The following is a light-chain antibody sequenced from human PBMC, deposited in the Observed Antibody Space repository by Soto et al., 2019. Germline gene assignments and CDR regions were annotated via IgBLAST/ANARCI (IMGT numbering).Light chain of an antibody. J-gene: IGKJ1*01. CDR2: DAS. CDR3: QQYNSYPET. CDR1: QSISSW. Sequence: DIQMTQSASTLSASLGDRVSITCRAIQSISSWLAWYQQKPGKAPKLLIYDASSLESGVPSRFSGSGSGTEFTLTISSLQPDDFATYYCQQYNSYPETFGQGTKVDIK. V-gene: IGKV1-5*01.